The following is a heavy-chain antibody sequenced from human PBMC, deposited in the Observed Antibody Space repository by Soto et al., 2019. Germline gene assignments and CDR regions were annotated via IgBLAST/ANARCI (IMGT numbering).Heavy chain of an antibody. V-gene: IGHV1-18*01. D-gene: IGHD3-10*01. Sequence: ASVKVSCKASGYTFTSYGISWVRQAPGQGLEWMGWISAYNGNTNYAQKLQGRVTMTTDTSTSTAYMELRSLRSDDTAVYYCASGRGVGTYVSLPNSWFDQWGQGTLVTFS. CDR1: GYTFTSYG. J-gene: IGHJ5*02. CDR2: ISAYNGNT. CDR3: ASGRGVGTYVSLPNSWFDQ.